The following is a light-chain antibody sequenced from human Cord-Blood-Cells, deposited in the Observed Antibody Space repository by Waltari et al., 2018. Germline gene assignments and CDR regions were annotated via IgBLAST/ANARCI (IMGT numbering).Light chain of an antibody. V-gene: IGKV1-12*01. Sequence: DIQMTQSPSSVSASVGDRVTITCRASQGIRSWLAWYQQKPGKAPKLLIYASSSLQSVVPSMFSGSGSGTDFTLTISSLQPEDFATYYGQQANSFPYTFGQGTKLEIK. CDR3: QQANSFPYT. J-gene: IGKJ2*01. CDR1: QGIRSW. CDR2: ASS.